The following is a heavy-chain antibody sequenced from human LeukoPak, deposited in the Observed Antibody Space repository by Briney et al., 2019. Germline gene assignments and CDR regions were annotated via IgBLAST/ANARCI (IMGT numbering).Heavy chain of an antibody. Sequence: GGSLRLSCAASGFTFTSYAMTWVRQAPGKGLEWVSSISNSGVSTYHADSVKGRFTISRDNSNNTLYLQMNSLRAEDTAVYYCAVNWNVDHWGQGTLVTVSS. D-gene: IGHD1-1*01. J-gene: IGHJ4*02. CDR1: GFTFTSYA. CDR2: ISNSGVST. V-gene: IGHV3-23*01. CDR3: AVNWNVDH.